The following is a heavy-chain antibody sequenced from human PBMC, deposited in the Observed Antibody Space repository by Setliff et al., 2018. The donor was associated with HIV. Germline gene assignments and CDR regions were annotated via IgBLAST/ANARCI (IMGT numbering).Heavy chain of an antibody. CDR1: GGSISSHY. V-gene: IGHV4-4*08. CDR3: ARCYYNFWSGYPRDYMDV. CDR2: IYTSGST. D-gene: IGHD3-3*01. Sequence: SETLSLTCTVSGGSISSHYWSWIRQPPGKGLECIGHIYTSGSTNYNPSLKSRVTMSVGTSKNQFSLKLRSVTAADTAVYYCARCYYNFWSGYPRDYMDVWGKGTTVTVSS. J-gene: IGHJ6*03.